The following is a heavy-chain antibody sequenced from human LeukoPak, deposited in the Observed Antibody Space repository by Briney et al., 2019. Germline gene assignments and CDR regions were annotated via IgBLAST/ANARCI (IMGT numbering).Heavy chain of an antibody. J-gene: IGHJ4*02. D-gene: IGHD3-9*01. V-gene: IGHV4-34*01. CDR2: INHSGST. CDR1: GGSFSGYY. CDR3: ARGRLQYFDWLSVHYFDY. Sequence: SETLSLTCAVYGGSFSGYYWSWIRQPPGKGLEWIGEINHSGSTNYNPSLKSRVTISVDTSKNQFSLKLSSVTAADTAVYYCARGRLQYFDWLSVHYFDYWSQGTLVTVSS.